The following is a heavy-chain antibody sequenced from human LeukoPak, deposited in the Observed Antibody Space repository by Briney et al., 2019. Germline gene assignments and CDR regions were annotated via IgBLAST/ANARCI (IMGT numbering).Heavy chain of an antibody. Sequence: GGSLRLSCAASGFTFSSYGMHWVRQAPGKGLEWVAVIWYDGSNKYYADSVKGRFTISRDNSKNTLYLQMNSLRAEDTAVYYCARDLYYYDSSGYYGEGYYYYYGMDVWGQGTTVTVSS. V-gene: IGHV3-33*01. D-gene: IGHD3-22*01. CDR3: ARDLYYYDSSGYYGEGYYYYYGMDV. CDR2: IWYDGSNK. CDR1: GFTFSSYG. J-gene: IGHJ6*02.